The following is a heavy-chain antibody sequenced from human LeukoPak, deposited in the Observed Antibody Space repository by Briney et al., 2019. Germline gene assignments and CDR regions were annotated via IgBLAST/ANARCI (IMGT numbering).Heavy chain of an antibody. J-gene: IGHJ4*02. CDR2: ISPGGGTT. CDR3: AKPQGYCSGGSCYLGY. V-gene: IGHV3-23*01. Sequence: GGSLRLSCAVSGFAFGSEAMSWVRQSPARGLEGGASISPGGGTTYYADSVKGRFTISRDNSKNTLYLQMNSLRAEDTAVYYCAKPQGYCSGGSCYLGYWGQGTLVTVSS. CDR1: GFAFGSEA. D-gene: IGHD2-15*01.